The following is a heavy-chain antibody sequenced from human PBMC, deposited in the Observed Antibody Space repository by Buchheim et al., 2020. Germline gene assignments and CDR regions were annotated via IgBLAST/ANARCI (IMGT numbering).Heavy chain of an antibody. CDR2: ISYDGSNK. J-gene: IGHJ4*02. Sequence: QVQLVESGGGVVQPGRSLRLSCAASGFTFSSYGMHWVRQAPGKGLEWVAVISYDGSNKYYADSVKGRFTISRDNSKNTLYLQMNSLRAEDTAVYYCARDALGGYYFDYWGQGTL. CDR3: ARDALGGYYFDY. V-gene: IGHV3-30*03. CDR1: GFTFSSYG.